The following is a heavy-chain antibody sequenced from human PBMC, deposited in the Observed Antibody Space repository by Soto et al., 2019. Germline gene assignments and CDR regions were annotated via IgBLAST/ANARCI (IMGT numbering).Heavy chain of an antibody. CDR1: GGTFSSYA. CDR2: IIPIFGTA. D-gene: IGHD5-12*01. Sequence: GASVKVSCKASGGTFSSYAISWVRQAPGQGLGWMGGIIPIFGTANYAQKFQGRVTITADASTSTAYMELSSLRSEDTAVYYCACRDGYNYNYYSGMDVWGQGTTVTVSS. J-gene: IGHJ6*02. CDR3: ACRDGYNYNYYSGMDV. V-gene: IGHV1-69*13.